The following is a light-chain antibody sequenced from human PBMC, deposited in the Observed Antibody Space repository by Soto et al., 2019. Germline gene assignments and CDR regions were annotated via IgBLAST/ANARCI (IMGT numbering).Light chain of an antibody. CDR3: AAWDDSLNGPV. CDR2: DTN. CDR1: SSNIGLND. J-gene: IGLJ2*01. Sequence: QSVLTQPPSASGTPGQTVTISCSGISSNIGLNDVHWYRQLSGTAPQILIYDTNQQATGVPDRFSGSRSGTSASLAIHGLQSEDEADYHCAAWDDSLNGPVFGGGTKLTVL. V-gene: IGLV1-44*01.